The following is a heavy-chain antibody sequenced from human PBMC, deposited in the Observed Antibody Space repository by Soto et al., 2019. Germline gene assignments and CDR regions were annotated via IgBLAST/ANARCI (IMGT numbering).Heavy chain of an antibody. Sequence: QVQLVQSGAEVKKPGASVKVSCKASGYTFTSYDINWVRQATGQGLVWMGWMNPNSGNTGYAQKLQGRVTMTRNTSISTAYMELSSLRSEDTAVYYCARVPLVVPAAIYYYYYYMDVWGKGTTVTVSS. CDR2: MNPNSGNT. D-gene: IGHD2-2*01. V-gene: IGHV1-8*01. CDR1: GYTFTSYD. CDR3: ARVPLVVPAAIYYYYYYMDV. J-gene: IGHJ6*03.